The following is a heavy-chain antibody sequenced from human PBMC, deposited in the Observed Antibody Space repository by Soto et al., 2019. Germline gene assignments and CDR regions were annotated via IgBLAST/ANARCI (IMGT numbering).Heavy chain of an antibody. CDR1: GFTFDDYA. CDR2: ISWNSGSI. Sequence: EVQLVESGGGLVQPGRSLRLSCAASGFTFDDYAMHWVRQAPGKGLEWVSGISWNSGSIGYADSVKGRFTISRDNAKNSLYLQMNSLRVEDTALYYCAKDGLAARGGGLDYWGQGTLVTVSS. CDR3: AKDGLAARGGGLDY. V-gene: IGHV3-9*01. D-gene: IGHD6-6*01. J-gene: IGHJ4*02.